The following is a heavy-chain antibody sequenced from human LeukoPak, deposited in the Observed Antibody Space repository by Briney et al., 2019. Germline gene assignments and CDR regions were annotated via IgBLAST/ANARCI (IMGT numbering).Heavy chain of an antibody. J-gene: IGHJ4*02. D-gene: IGHD2-21*02. V-gene: IGHV1-18*01. CDR2: ISAYNGNT. CDR1: GYTFTSYD. CDR3: ARNRLPYYCGGDCYAWYFDY. Sequence: EASVKLSCKASGYTFTSYDINWVRQATGQGLEWMGWISAYNGNTNYAQKLQGRVTMTTDTSTSTAYMELRSLRSDDTAVYYCARNRLPYYCGGDCYAWYFDYWGQGTLVTVSS.